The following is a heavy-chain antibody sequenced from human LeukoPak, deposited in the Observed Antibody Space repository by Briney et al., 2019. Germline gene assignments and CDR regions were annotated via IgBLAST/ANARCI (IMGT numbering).Heavy chain of an antibody. J-gene: IGHJ4*02. D-gene: IGHD2-15*01. Sequence: GGSLRLSCVAPGLRFRSYAMNWVRQAPGKGLECISTISDDSSFTYYADSVKGRSAISRDDSKNTLYLQMNNLKVEDTAVYYCAKGRCSGVGCDSFHSWGQGALVTVSS. CDR2: ISDDSSFT. CDR3: AKGRCSGVGCDSFHS. V-gene: IGHV3-23*01. CDR1: GLRFRSYA.